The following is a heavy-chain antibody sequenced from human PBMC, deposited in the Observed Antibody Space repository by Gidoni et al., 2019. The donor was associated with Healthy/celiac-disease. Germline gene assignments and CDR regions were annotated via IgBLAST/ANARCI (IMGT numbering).Heavy chain of an antibody. V-gene: IGHV3-53*01. CDR3: ARDQTTVDGMDV. CDR2: IYSGGST. Sequence: EVQLVESGGGLLQPGGSLRLSCAASGFTVSSNYMSWVRQAPGKGLEWVSGIYSGGSTYYADSVKGRFTISRDNSKNTLYLQMNSLRAEDTAVYYCARDQTTVDGMDVWGQGTTVTVSS. CDR1: GFTVSSNY. J-gene: IGHJ6*01. D-gene: IGHD4-4*01.